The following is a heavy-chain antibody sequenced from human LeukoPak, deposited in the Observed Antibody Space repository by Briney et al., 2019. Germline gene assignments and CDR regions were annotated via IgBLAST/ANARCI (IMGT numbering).Heavy chain of an antibody. CDR1: GGSISSSSYY. Sequence: PSETLSLTRTVSGGSISSSSYYWGWIRQPPGKGLEWIGSIYYSGSTYYNPSLKSRVTISVDTSKNQFSLKLSSVTAADTAVYYCARGMIVVVIRRDDAFDIWGQGTMVTVSS. V-gene: IGHV4-39*01. D-gene: IGHD3-22*01. CDR3: ARGMIVVVIRRDDAFDI. CDR2: IYYSGST. J-gene: IGHJ3*02.